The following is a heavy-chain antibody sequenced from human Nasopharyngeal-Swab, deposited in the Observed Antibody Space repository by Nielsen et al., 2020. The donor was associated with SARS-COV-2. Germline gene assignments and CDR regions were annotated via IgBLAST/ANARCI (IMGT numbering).Heavy chain of an antibody. CDR1: GYTFTGYY. CDR3: SRDPSGYDSDY. Sequence: ASVKVSCKASGYTFTGYYMHWVRQAPGQGLEWMGRINPNSGGTNYAQKFQGRVTMTRDTSISTAYMELSRLRADDTAVYYCSRDPSGYDSDYWGQGTLVTVSS. CDR2: INPNSGGT. V-gene: IGHV1-2*06. J-gene: IGHJ4*02. D-gene: IGHD5-12*01.